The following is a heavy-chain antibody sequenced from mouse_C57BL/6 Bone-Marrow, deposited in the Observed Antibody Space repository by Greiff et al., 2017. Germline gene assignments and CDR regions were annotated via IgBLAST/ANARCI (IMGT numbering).Heavy chain of an antibody. CDR2: IDPEDGET. CDR1: GFNIKDYY. D-gene: IGHD1-1*01. V-gene: IGHV14-2*01. J-gene: IGHJ2*01. CDR3: ARKGSHFDY. Sequence: VQLQQSGAELVKPGASVKLSCTASGFNIKDYYMHWVKQRTEQGLEWIGRIDPEDGETKYAPKFPGKATITADTSSNTAYLQLSSLTSEDTAVYYCARKGSHFDYWGQGTTLTVSS.